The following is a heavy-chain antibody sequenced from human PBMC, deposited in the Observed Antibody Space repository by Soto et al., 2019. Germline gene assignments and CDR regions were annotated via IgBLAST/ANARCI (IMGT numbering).Heavy chain of an antibody. D-gene: IGHD1-26*01. CDR2: IYHSGTT. Sequence: QVQLQESGPGLVKPSETLSLTCDVSGGSISTTNWWHWVRQPPGKGLEWIGEIYHSGTTNYNPSLKSRLTISVDKSKNPSPLKLSSVTAADTAVYYCASNGALGGNTRADSWGRGTLVTVSP. CDR1: GGSISTTNW. CDR3: ASNGALGGNTRADS. V-gene: IGHV4-4*02. J-gene: IGHJ1*01.